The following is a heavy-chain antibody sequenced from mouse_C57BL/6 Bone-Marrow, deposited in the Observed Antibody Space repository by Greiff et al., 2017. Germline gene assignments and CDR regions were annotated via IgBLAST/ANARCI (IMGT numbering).Heavy chain of an antibody. CDR2: ISSGGSYT. CDR3: ARRGYYGSSWYFDV. J-gene: IGHJ1*03. Sequence: EVHLVESGGDLVKPGGSLKLSCAASGFTFSSYGMSWVRQTPDKRLEWVATISSGGSYTYYPDSVKGRFTISRDNAKNTLYLQMSSLKSEDTAMYYCARRGYYGSSWYFDVWGTGTTVTVSS. D-gene: IGHD1-1*01. V-gene: IGHV5-6*01. CDR1: GFTFSSYG.